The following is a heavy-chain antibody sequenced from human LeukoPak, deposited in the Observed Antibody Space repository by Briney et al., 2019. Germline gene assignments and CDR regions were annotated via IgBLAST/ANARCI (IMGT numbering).Heavy chain of an antibody. CDR2: ISYDGSNK. CDR1: GFTFSSYG. J-gene: IGHJ6*02. Sequence: GGSLRLSCAASGFTFSSYGMHWVRQAPGKGLEWVAVISYDGSNKYYADPVKGRFTISRDNSKNTLYLQMNSLRAEDTAVYYCAKVKDSSGWYSYYYGMDVWGQGTTVTVSS. V-gene: IGHV3-30*18. CDR3: AKVKDSSGWYSYYYGMDV. D-gene: IGHD6-19*01.